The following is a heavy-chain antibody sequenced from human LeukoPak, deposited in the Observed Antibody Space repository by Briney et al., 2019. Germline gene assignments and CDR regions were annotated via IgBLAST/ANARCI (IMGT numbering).Heavy chain of an antibody. V-gene: IGHV3-7*01. CDR3: ARVFDYDSSGYYYDPHFDY. D-gene: IGHD3-22*01. CDR2: IKQDGSEN. J-gene: IGHJ4*02. CDR1: GFTFSSYW. Sequence: GGSLRLSCAASGFTFSSYWMSWVRQAPGKGLEWVANIKQDGSENYYVDSVKGRFTISRDNDKNSLYLQMNSLRAEDTAVYYCARVFDYDSSGYYYDPHFDYWGQGTLVTVSS.